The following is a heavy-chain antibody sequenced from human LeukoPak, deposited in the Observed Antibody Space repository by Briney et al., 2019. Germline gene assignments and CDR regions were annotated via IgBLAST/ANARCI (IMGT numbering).Heavy chain of an antibody. V-gene: IGHV1-46*01. CDR3: AREGEIGYDLSDY. CDR1: GYTFTNYY. J-gene: IGHJ4*02. D-gene: IGHD5-12*01. Sequence: RASVKVSCKASGYTFTNYYMNWVRQAPGQGLEWMGIINPSGGSTSYAQKFQGRFTVTRDTSTSTVYMELSSLRSEDTAMYYCAREGEIGYDLSDYWGQGTLVTVSS. CDR2: INPSGGST.